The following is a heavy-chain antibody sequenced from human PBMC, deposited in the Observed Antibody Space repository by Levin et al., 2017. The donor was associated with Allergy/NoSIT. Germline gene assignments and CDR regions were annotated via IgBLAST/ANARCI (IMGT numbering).Heavy chain of an antibody. Sequence: SFSSSCFLFLPYAMHWVRQAPGKGLDWVAGTSYDGNNKFYADSVQGRFTISRDNSKNTLYLQMNSLRAEDTAVYYCAKDLWENRMAAAGPNDFWGQGTLVTVSS. J-gene: IGHJ4*02. D-gene: IGHD6-13*01. V-gene: IGHV3-30-3*01. CDR3: AKDLWENRMAAAGPNDF. CDR2: TSYDGNNK. CDR1: CFLFLPYA.